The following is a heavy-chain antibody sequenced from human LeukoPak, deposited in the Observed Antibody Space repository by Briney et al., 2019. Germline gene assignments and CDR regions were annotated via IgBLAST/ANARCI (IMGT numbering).Heavy chain of an antibody. Sequence: GESLKISCKGSGYSFTSYWIGWVRQMPGKGLEWMGIIYPGDSGTRYSPSFQGQVTISADKSISTAYLQWSSLKASDTAMYYCARRRDGYNSAYYFDYWGQGALVTVSS. CDR1: GYSFTSYW. CDR3: ARRRDGYNSAYYFDY. J-gene: IGHJ4*02. V-gene: IGHV5-51*01. D-gene: IGHD5-24*01. CDR2: IYPGDSGT.